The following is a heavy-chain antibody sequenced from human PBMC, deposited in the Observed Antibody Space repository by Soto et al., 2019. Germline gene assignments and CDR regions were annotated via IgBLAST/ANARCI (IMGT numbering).Heavy chain of an antibody. CDR3: ARGRYGDY. CDR2: ISAHNGNT. V-gene: IGHV1-18*01. J-gene: IGHJ4*02. CDR1: GYTFTSYG. D-gene: IGHD1-1*01. Sequence: QVHLVQSGAEVKKPGASVKVSCKGSGYTFTSYGITWVRQAPGPGLEWLGWISAHNGNTDYAQRHQGRATGTRDTATSTAYRERRSLRSDDTAVYYGARGRYGDYWGQGALVTVSS.